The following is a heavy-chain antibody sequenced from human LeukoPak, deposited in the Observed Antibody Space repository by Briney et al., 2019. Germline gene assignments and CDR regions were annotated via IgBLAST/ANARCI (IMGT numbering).Heavy chain of an antibody. CDR3: ARRPSVTGAPFDY. J-gene: IGHJ4*02. D-gene: IGHD2-8*02. CDR2: ISASGSDF. Sequence: GESLKVSCRGSGYGFSDYWIGWVRQMPGEGLEWMGLISASGSDFRNSPSFEGQVTISVDKSINTAYLQWSRLRASDTAIYYCARRPSVTGAPFDYWGQGTLVTVSS. V-gene: IGHV5-51*01. CDR1: GYGFSDYW.